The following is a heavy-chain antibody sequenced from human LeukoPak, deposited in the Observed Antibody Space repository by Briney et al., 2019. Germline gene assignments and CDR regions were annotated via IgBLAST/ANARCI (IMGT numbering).Heavy chain of an antibody. CDR1: GGSISSGDHY. CDR2: MYHSGST. Sequence: PSQTLSLTCTVSGGSISSGDHYWDWIRQHPGKGLEWIGYMYHSGSTYYNPSLKSRVTISVDTSQNQFSLKLTSVTAADTAVYYCARVSYYGSAGYSKYYFDNWGQGTLVTVSS. CDR3: ARVSYYGSAGYSKYYFDN. J-gene: IGHJ4*02. D-gene: IGHD3-22*01. V-gene: IGHV4-31*03.